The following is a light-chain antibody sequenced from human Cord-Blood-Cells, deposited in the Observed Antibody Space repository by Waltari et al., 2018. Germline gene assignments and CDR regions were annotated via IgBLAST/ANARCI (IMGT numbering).Light chain of an antibody. CDR2: EVS. CDR3: SGGARSDNPEV. CDR1: SSAVGGCNH. J-gene: IGLJ2*01. V-gene: IGLV2-8*01. Sequence: SALPHPPSASGSPRQSVPLSPAAPSSAVGGCNHASWYQPHPGKAPKLMIYEVSTRPQGLPVRYSASKSGRSDALTVCGLQAEVEARYDASGGARSDNPEVLGGGRKRAV.